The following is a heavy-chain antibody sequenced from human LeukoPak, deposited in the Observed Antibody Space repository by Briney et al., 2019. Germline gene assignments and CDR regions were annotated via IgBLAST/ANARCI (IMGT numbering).Heavy chain of an antibody. Sequence: PSETLSLTRTASADSINNYYWSWIRQPPRKGMEWIGNINYSGSSNSHPSLNSPATISVDMSRKYFFMGLISVLAAEPDVTYCAIAVHYSGTSDQYPGWGYYCEFGGQGTRVSVSS. CDR1: ADSINNYY. D-gene: IGHD3-22*01. CDR3: AIAVHYSGTSDQYPGWGYYCEF. CDR2: INYSGSS. V-gene: IGHV4-59*01. J-gene: IGHJ4*02.